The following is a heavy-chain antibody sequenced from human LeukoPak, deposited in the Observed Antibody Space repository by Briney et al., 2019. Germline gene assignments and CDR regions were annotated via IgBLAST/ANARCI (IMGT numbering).Heavy chain of an antibody. CDR2: IYHTGIT. Sequence: SQTLSLSCTVSGVSICSGGYYWPWLRQPPGEGLEWIGYIYHTGITYYNPSLKSRATISVDTSKNQISLKLTSLSAADTALYYCARDGPLTGGFDYWGRGTLVTVSS. J-gene: IGHJ4*02. D-gene: IGHD1-20*01. CDR3: ARDGPLTGGFDY. CDR1: GVSICSGGYY. V-gene: IGHV4-31*03.